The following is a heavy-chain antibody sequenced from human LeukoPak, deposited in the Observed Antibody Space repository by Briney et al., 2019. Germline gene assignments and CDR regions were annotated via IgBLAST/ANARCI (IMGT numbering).Heavy chain of an antibody. Sequence: GGSLRLSCTASGFTFSSSAITWVRQAPGKGLEWVSGISGSVSGTYYADFVKGRFTISRDNSKNTMYLEMNSLRAEDTAVYYCAKMNGYMDVWGKGTTVTVSS. CDR2: ISGSVSGT. D-gene: IGHD1-1*01. J-gene: IGHJ6*03. V-gene: IGHV3-23*01. CDR3: AKMNGYMDV. CDR1: GFTFSSSA.